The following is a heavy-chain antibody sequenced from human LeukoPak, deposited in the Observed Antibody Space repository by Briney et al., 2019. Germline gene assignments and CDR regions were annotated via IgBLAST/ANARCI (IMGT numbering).Heavy chain of an antibody. CDR1: GFTFSSYG. V-gene: IGHV3-30*02. D-gene: IGHD3-10*01. CDR3: AKLGFGEPIGDY. Sequence: GGSLRLSCAASGFTFSSYGMHWVRQAPGKGLEWVAFIRCDGSNKYYADSVKGRFTISRDNSKNTLCLQMNSLRAEDTAVYYCAKLGFGEPIGDYWGQGTLVTVSS. CDR2: IRCDGSNK. J-gene: IGHJ4*02.